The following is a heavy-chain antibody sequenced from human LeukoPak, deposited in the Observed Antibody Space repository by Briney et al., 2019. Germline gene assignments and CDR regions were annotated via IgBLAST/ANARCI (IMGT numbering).Heavy chain of an antibody. CDR2: MYYSGST. CDR1: GGSISSSSYL. J-gene: IGHJ6*03. CDR3: ARHNYYYFYMDV. Sequence: SETLSLTCTVSGGSISSSSYLWGLIRQPPGKGLEWIGSMYYSGSTYYNPSLKSRVTISVDTSKNQFSLKLSSVTAADTAVYHCARHNYYYFYMDVWGKGTTVTVSS. V-gene: IGHV4-39*01.